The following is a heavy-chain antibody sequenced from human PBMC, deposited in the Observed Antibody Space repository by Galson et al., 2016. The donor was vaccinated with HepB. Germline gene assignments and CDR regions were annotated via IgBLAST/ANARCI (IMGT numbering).Heavy chain of an antibody. D-gene: IGHD4/OR15-4a*01. Sequence: SETLSLTCTVSGGSISNAYWWSWVRQSPGKGLEWIGEIYQTGTANYNPSFTRRSTISVDKSKNQFSLRLDSVTTADTAVYYCARGTLGTAATMAFDYWGQGTLVSVSS. CDR3: ARGTLGTAATMAFDY. CDR2: IYQTGTA. V-gene: IGHV4-4*02. CDR1: GGSISNAYW. J-gene: IGHJ4*02.